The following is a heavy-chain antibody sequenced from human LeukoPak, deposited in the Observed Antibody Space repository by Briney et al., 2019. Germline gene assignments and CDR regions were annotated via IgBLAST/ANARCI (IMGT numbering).Heavy chain of an antibody. V-gene: IGHV1-69*04. Sequence: GASVKVSCKASGGTFSSYAISWVRQAPGQGLEWMGRIIPILGIANYAQKFQGRVTITTDESTSTAYMELSSLRSEDTAVYYCASLLDCSSTSCPPYWGQGTLVTVSS. D-gene: IGHD2-2*01. CDR2: IIPILGIA. CDR3: ASLLDCSSTSCPPY. J-gene: IGHJ4*02. CDR1: GGTFSSYA.